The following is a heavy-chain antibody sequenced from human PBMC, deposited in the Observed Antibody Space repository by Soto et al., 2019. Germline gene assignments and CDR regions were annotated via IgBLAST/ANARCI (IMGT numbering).Heavy chain of an antibody. CDR3: ARDFEY. J-gene: IGHJ4*02. CDR2: INSDGSST. V-gene: IGHV3-74*01. Sequence: EVQLAESGGGLVQPGGSLRLYCEASGFTFSTFWMHWVRQAPGKGLVWVSRINSDGSSTNYADSVKGRVTISRDNAKNMLYLQMNSLRAEDTAVYYCARDFEYWGQGTLVTVSS. CDR1: GFTFSTFW.